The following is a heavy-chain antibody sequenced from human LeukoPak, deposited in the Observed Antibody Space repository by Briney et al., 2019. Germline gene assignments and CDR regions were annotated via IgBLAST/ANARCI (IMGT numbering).Heavy chain of an antibody. J-gene: IGHJ3*02. V-gene: IGHV4-59*01. CDR3: ARFPVGYCSGGSCYGDI. CDR1: GGSISSYY. CDR2: IYYSGGT. D-gene: IGHD2-15*01. Sequence: SETLSLTCTVSGGSISSYYWSWIRQPPGKGLEWIGYIYYSGGTNYNPSLKSRVTISVDTSKNQFSLKLSSVTAADTAVYYCARFPVGYCSGGSCYGDIWGQGTMVTVSS.